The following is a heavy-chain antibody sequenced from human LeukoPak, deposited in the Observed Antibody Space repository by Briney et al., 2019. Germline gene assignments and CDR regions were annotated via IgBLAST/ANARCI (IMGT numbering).Heavy chain of an antibody. D-gene: IGHD6-6*01. Sequence: PGGSLRLSCAVSGFTFSTFAMGWGRQAPGKGLEWVSGISNSGGRTYYADSVKGRSTISRDNSKNTLYLQMNSLRVEDTAVYYCAKVSSKGVVSSSLDSWGQGNLVTVSP. CDR2: ISNSGGRT. V-gene: IGHV3-23*01. J-gene: IGHJ4*02. CDR1: GFTFSTFA. CDR3: AKVSSKGVVSSSLDS.